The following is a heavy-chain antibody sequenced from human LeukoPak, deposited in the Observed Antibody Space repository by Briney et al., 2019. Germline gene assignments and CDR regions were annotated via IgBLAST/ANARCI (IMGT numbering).Heavy chain of an antibody. Sequence: SDTLSLTCTVAAGSITSSSYLCAWIRQPRGKVLEWIGSISCNENTDYNPSLQSPVTISVDTSKNPFSMQLRPVTAADTAVYYCARDPQWLDNWYFDLWGRGTLVTVSS. V-gene: IGHV4-39*02. D-gene: IGHD6-19*01. CDR3: ARDPQWLDNWYFDL. CDR2: ISCNENT. CDR1: AGSITSSSYL. J-gene: IGHJ2*01.